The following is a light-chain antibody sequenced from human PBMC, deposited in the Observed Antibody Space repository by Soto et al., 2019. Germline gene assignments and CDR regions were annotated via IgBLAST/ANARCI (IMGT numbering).Light chain of an antibody. V-gene: IGKV3-20*01. CDR3: QQYDGSVYT. Sequence: EIVLTQSPGTLSLSPGERATLSCRASQSVRSSYLAWYQQKPGQAPRLLIYGASSRATGIPDRFSGSGSGTDFTLTISRLETEDFAVYYCQQYDGSVYTFGQGTKREI. CDR1: QSVRSSY. CDR2: GAS. J-gene: IGKJ2*01.